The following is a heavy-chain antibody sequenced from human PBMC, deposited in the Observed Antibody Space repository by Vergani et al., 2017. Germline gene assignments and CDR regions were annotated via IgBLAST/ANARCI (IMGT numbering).Heavy chain of an antibody. CDR2: IWYDGSNK. Sequence: QVQLVESGGGVVQPGRSLRLSCAASGFTFSSYGMHWVRQAPGKGLEWVAVIWYDGSNKYYADSVKGRFTISRDNSKNTLDLQMNSMRAEDTAVYYCASRLRYTGAFDIWGQGTMVTVSS. D-gene: IGHD2-2*02. CDR3: ASRLRYTGAFDI. CDR1: GFTFSSYG. J-gene: IGHJ3*02. V-gene: IGHV3-33*01.